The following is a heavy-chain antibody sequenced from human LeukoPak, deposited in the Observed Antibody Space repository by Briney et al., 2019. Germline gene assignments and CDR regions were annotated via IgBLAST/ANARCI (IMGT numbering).Heavy chain of an antibody. CDR2: INGEGRST. CDR1: GFTFSTYW. J-gene: IGHJ3*02. V-gene: IGHV3-74*01. CDR3: AREANSGHSRGDDAFDI. Sequence: GGSLRLSCAASGFTFSTYWMHWVRQAPGKGLVWVSRINGEGRSTSHADSVKGRFTISRDNAKNTLYLQMNSLRAEDTAVYYCAREANSGHSRGDDAFDIWGQGTMVTVSS. D-gene: IGHD6-19*01.